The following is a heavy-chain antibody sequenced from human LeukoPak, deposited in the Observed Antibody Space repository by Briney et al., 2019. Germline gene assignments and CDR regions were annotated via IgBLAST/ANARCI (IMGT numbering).Heavy chain of an antibody. D-gene: IGHD6-13*01. J-gene: IGHJ5*02. CDR3: ARLEIAATRNWFDP. CDR1: GLTFSRYG. Sequence: GSLRLSCAASGLTFSRYGMSWVRQPPGKGLEWMGEINHSGSTNYNPSLKSRVTISVDTTKNQFSLKLSSVTAADTAVYYCARLEIAATRNWFDPWGQGTLVTVSS. CDR2: INHSGST. V-gene: IGHV4-34*01.